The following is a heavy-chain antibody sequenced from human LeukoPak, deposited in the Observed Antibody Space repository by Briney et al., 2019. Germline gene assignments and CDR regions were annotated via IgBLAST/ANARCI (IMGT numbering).Heavy chain of an antibody. CDR2: INHSGST. CDR3: ARALTYYYDTSRAHDAFDI. Sequence: SETLSLTCAVYGGSFSGYYWSWIRQPPGKGLEWIGEINHSGSTNYNPSLKSRVTISVDTSKNQFSLKLSSVTAADTAVYYCARALTYYYDTSRAHDAFDIWGQGTMVTVSS. CDR1: GGSFSGYY. V-gene: IGHV4-34*01. J-gene: IGHJ3*02. D-gene: IGHD3-22*01.